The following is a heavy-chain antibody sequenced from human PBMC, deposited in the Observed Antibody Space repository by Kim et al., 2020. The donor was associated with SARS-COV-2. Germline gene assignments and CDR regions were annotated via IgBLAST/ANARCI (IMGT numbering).Heavy chain of an antibody. J-gene: IGHJ4*02. Sequence: GGSLRLSCAASGFTFSSYAMHWVRQAPGKGLEWVAVISYDGSNKYYADSVKGRFTISRDNSKNTLYLQMNSLRAEDTAVYYCARYRSGLPLDYLGQGTLVTVSS. D-gene: IGHD6-19*01. CDR2: ISYDGSNK. V-gene: IGHV3-30*04. CDR3: ARYRSGLPLDY. CDR1: GFTFSSYA.